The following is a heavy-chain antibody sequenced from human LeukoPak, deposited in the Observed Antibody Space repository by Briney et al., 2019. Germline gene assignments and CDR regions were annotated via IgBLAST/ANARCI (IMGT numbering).Heavy chain of an antibody. V-gene: IGHV3-23*01. J-gene: IGHJ4*02. Sequence: GGSLRLSCAASGXTFSSYAMSWVRQAPGKGLEWVSAISGSGGSTYYAVSVKGRFTISRDNSKNTQSLQMNSLRAEDTAVYYCLGYCSGGNCYSGGYWGQGTLVTVSA. D-gene: IGHD2-15*01. CDR1: GXTFSSYA. CDR3: LGYCSGGNCYSGGY. CDR2: ISGSGGST.